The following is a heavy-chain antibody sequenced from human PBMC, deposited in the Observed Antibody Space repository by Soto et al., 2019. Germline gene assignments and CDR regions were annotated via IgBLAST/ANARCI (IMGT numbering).Heavy chain of an antibody. Sequence: PSETLSLTCTVSGGSISSYYWNWIRQPPGKGLEWIGYIFYSGSTIYNPSLKSRVTISVDTSKNQFSLRLRSVTAADTAVYYCARESPTNWLGPWGQGTVVTVSS. CDR2: IFYSGST. J-gene: IGHJ5*02. CDR3: ARESPTNWLGP. V-gene: IGHV4-59*01. CDR1: GGSISSYY.